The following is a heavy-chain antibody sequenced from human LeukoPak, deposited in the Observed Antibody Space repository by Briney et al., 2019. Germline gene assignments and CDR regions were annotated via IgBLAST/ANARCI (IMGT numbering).Heavy chain of an antibody. V-gene: IGHV3-30*18. CDR1: GFTFSSYS. CDR3: AKSLLRGTSDY. Sequence: GGSLRLSCAASGFTFSSYSMNWVRQAPGKGLEWVAVISYDGSNKYYADSVKGRFTISRDNSKNTLYLQMNSLRAEDTAVYYCAKSLLRGTSDYWGQGTLVTVSS. CDR2: ISYDGSNK. D-gene: IGHD3-16*01. J-gene: IGHJ4*02.